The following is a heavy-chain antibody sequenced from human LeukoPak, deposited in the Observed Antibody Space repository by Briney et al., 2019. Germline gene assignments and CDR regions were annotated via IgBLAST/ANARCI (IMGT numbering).Heavy chain of an antibody. Sequence: GGSLRLSCAASGFTFSNYAMSWARQAPGKGLEWVSAITGTGGSTDYADSVKGRFTISRDNSKDTLYLEMNSLRAEDTAVYYCAKSSSNYFYYMDVWGKGTTVTVSS. CDR3: AKSSSNYFYYMDV. V-gene: IGHV3-23*01. J-gene: IGHJ6*03. CDR2: ITGTGGST. D-gene: IGHD6-6*01. CDR1: GFTFSNYA.